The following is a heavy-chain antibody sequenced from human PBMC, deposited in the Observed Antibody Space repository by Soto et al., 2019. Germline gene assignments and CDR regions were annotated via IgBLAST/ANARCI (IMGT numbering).Heavy chain of an antibody. J-gene: IGHJ4*02. D-gene: IGHD6-19*01. CDR2: INHSGST. CDR3: ARAGEFDY. Sequence: PSETLSLTCAVYGGSFSGYYLSWIRQPPGKGLEWIGEINHSGSTNYNPSLKSRVTISVGTSKNQFSLKLSSVTAADTAVYYCARAGEFDYWGQGTLVTVSS. CDR1: GGSFSGYY. V-gene: IGHV4-34*01.